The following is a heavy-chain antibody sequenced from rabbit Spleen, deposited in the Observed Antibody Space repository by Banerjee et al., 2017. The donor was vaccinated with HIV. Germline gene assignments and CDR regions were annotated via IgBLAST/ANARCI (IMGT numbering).Heavy chain of an antibody. J-gene: IGHJ4*01. Sequence: QSLEESGGDLVKPGASLTLTCTASGFSFSSSYYMCWVRQAPGKGLEWIACIDSGTSGFTYFATWAKGRFTISKTSSTTVTLQMTSLTAADTATYFCARYDGDWGEDLWGPGTLVTVS. CDR2: IDSGTSGFT. CDR3: ARYDGDWGEDL. CDR1: GFSFSSSYY. V-gene: IGHV1S40*01. D-gene: IGHD4-1*01.